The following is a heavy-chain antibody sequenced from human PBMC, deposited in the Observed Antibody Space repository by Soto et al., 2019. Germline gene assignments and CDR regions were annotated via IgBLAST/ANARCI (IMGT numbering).Heavy chain of an antibody. D-gene: IGHD3-3*01. J-gene: IGHJ5*02. CDR2: IYYSGST. V-gene: IGHV4-39*01. CDR1: GGSISSSSYY. Sequence: ETLSLTCTVSGGSISSSSYYWGWIRQPPGKVLEWIGSIYYSGSTYYNPSLKSRVTISVDTSKNQFSLKLSSVTAADTAVYYCARGITIFGVVITDYNWFDPWGQGTLVTVYS. CDR3: ARGITIFGVVITDYNWFDP.